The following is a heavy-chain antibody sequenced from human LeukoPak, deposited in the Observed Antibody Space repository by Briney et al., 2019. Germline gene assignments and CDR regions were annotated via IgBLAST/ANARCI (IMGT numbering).Heavy chain of an antibody. CDR2: AGDSAATT. J-gene: IGHJ3*01. CDR1: GFTFATYG. Sequence: GGSLRLSCAASGFTFATYGMSWVRQAPGKGLEWVSVAGDSAATTHYADSVKGRFFISRDNSKNTVHLQMNNMRAEDTAVYYCAKDSFTVVRGVGSDDGFAVWGQGTMVIVSS. CDR3: AKDSFTVVRGVGSDDGFAV. V-gene: IGHV3-23*01. D-gene: IGHD3-10*01.